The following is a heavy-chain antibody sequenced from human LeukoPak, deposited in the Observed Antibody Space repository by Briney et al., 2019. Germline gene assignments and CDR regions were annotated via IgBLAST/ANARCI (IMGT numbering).Heavy chain of an antibody. J-gene: IGHJ4*02. Sequence: GEALKISCAASGFTFSNAWMSWVRQAPGKGLEWVGRIKSKTDGGTTDYAAPVKGRFTISRDDSKNTLYLQMNSLRAEDTAVYYCAKDHRDGIVVVPAANDYWGQGTLVTVSS. CDR1: GFTFSNAW. V-gene: IGHV3-15*01. CDR3: AKDHRDGIVVVPAANDY. D-gene: IGHD2-2*01. CDR2: IKSKTDGGTT.